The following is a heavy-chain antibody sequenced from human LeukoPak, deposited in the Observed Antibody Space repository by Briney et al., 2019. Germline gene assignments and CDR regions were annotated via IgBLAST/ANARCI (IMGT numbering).Heavy chain of an antibody. J-gene: IGHJ4*02. D-gene: IGHD1-7*01. CDR1: GFTFTSYG. CDR3: ARELWLRYNWNFENDY. CDR2: INPNSGGT. Sequence: GASVKVSCKASGFTFTSYGINWVRQAPGQGLEWMGWINPNSGGTNYAQKFQGRVTMTRDTSISTAYMELSRLRSDDTAVYYCARELWLRYNWNFENDYWGQGTLVTVSS. V-gene: IGHV1-2*02.